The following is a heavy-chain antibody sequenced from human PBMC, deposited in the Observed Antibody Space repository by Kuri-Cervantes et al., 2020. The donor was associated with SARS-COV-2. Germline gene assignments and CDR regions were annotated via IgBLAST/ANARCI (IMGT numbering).Heavy chain of an antibody. CDR1: GFTFTSSA. V-gene: IGHV1-58*01. CDR3: ANLHGRDIVVVPANKKQYGMDV. CDR2: IVVGSGNT. J-gene: IGHJ6*02. D-gene: IGHD2-2*01. Sequence: SVKVSCKASGFTFTSSAVQWVRQARGQRLEWIGWIVVGSGNTNYAQKFQERVTITRDMSTSTAYMELSSLRSEDTAVYYCANLHGRDIVVVPANKKQYGMDVWGQGTTVTVSS.